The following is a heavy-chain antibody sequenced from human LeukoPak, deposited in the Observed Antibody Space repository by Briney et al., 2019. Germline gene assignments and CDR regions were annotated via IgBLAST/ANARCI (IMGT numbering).Heavy chain of an antibody. J-gene: IGHJ5*02. CDR1: GGTFSSYA. CDR2: IIPIFGTA. D-gene: IGHD5-24*01. CDR3: ARGGDGYNWNWFGP. Sequence: SVKVSCKASGGTFSSYAISWVRQAPGQGLEWMGGIIPIFGTANYAQKFQGRVTITADESTSTAYMELSSLRSEDTAVYYCARGGDGYNWNWFGPWGQGTLVTVSS. V-gene: IGHV1-69*13.